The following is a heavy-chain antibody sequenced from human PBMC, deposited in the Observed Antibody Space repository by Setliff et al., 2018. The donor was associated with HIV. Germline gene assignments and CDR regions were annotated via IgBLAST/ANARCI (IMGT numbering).Heavy chain of an antibody. V-gene: IGHV4-4*09. CDR1: GFTFSSYA. CDR3: ARLGRAIDRGGYSLRFDY. J-gene: IGHJ4*02. D-gene: IGHD3-22*01. CDR2: IYASGST. Sequence: SETLRLSCAASGFTFSSYAMSWVRQPPGKGLEWIGYIYASGSTNYNPSLKSRVTISIDTSKNQFSLRLRSVTAADTALYYCARLGRAIDRGGYSLRFDYWGQGTLVTVSS.